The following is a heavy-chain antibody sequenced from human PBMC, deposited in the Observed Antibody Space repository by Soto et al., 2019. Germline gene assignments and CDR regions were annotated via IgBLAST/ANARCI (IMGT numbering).Heavy chain of an antibody. CDR3: VRVEMYAGEFTPNCDR. V-gene: IGHV4-39*01. J-gene: IGHJ5*02. CDR1: CDCLRSSYHY. CDR2: IYYTGNT. Sequence: SDTLSLTCTVSCDCLRSSYHYWGWIRQLPGKGLEWIGSIYYTGNTYYNPPLKSRVSISVDMATNEISLRLRAESIADTAVYYCVRVEMYAGEFTPNCDRWGQGALVTVSS. D-gene: IGHD2-8*01.